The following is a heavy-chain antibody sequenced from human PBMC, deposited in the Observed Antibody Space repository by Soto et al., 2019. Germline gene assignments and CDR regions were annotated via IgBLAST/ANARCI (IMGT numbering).Heavy chain of an antibody. CDR1: GDSVSSNSAA. CDR2: TYYRSKWNN. J-gene: IGHJ4*02. CDR3: AREGGYSSSWYFDY. Sequence: PSQTLSLTCVISGDSVSSNSAAWNWVRQSPSRGLEWLGRTYYRSKWNNDYAVSVKRRITINPDTSKNQFSLQLNSVTPEDTAVYYCAREGGYSSSWYFDYWGQGTLVTVSS. D-gene: IGHD6-13*01. V-gene: IGHV6-1*01.